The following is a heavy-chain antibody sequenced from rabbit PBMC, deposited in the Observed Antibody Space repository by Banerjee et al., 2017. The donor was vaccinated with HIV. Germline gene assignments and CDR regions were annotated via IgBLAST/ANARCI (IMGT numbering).Heavy chain of an antibody. CDR3: ARAVQL. Sequence: QEQLVESGGGLVTLGGSLKLSCKASGIDFSNCGISWVRQAPGKGLEWIACIYTGSGSTYYASWAKGRFTISKTSSTTVTLQMTSLTAADTATYFCARAVQLWGPGTLVTVS. CDR1: GIDFSNCG. V-gene: IGHV1S45*01. CDR2: IYTGSGST. J-gene: IGHJ6*01.